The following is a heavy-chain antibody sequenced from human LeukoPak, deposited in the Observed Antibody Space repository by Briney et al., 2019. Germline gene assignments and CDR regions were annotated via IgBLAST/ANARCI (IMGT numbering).Heavy chain of an antibody. CDR2: INPNSGGT. D-gene: IGHD3-10*01. CDR3: ARDSDTYYYGSGSYYT. J-gene: IGHJ4*02. V-gene: IGHV1-2*02. Sequence: ASVKVSCKASGYTITGYYMHWVRQAPGQGLEWMGWINPNSGGTNYAQKFQGRVTMTRDTSISTAYMELSRLRSDDTAVYYCARDSDTYYYGSGSYYTWGQGTLVTVSS. CDR1: GYTITGYY.